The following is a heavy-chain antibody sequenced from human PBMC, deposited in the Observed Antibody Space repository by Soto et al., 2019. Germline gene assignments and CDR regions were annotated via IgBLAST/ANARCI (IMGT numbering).Heavy chain of an antibody. V-gene: IGHV3-21*01. CDR1: GFNFRSYT. CDR2: ISGSGSYI. CDR3: ATIVSCSGGSCIHFGLDI. J-gene: IGHJ6*02. D-gene: IGHD2-15*01. Sequence: LRLSCAASGFNFRSYTMYWVRQAPGKGLEWVSSISGSGSYIYYGDSVKGRFTISRDNAKNSLYLQMNSLRVEDTAVYYCATIVSCSGGSCIHFGLDICGQGPTVTVSS.